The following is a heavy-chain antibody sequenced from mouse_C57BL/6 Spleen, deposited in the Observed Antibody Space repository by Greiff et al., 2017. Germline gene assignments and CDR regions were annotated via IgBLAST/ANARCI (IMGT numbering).Heavy chain of an antibody. CDR2: ISSGSSTN. D-gene: IGHD1-1*01. V-gene: IGHV5-17*01. CDR3: ARRCTTVIATNAMDY. Sequence: EVKLVESGGGLVKPGGSLKLSCAASGFTFSDYGMHWVRQAPEKGLEWVAYISSGSSTNYYADTVKGRFTISRDNSKNTLFLQMTSLRSEDTAMYYCARRCTTVIATNAMDYWGQGTSVTVSS. J-gene: IGHJ4*01. CDR1: GFTFSDYG.